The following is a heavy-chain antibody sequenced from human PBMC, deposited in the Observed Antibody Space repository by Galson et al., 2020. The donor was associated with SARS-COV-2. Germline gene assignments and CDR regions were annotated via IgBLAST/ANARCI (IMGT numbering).Heavy chain of an antibody. D-gene: IGHD3-10*01. CDR1: GGSFSGYY. V-gene: IGHV4-34*01. CDR2: INHSGST. Sequence: SETLSLTCAVYGGSFSGYYWSWIRQPPGKGLEWIGEINHSGSTNYNPSLKSRVTISVDTSKNQFSLKLSSVTAADTAVYYCARVSYYGSGTDYWGQGTLVTVSS. CDR3: ARVSYYGSGTDY. J-gene: IGHJ4*02.